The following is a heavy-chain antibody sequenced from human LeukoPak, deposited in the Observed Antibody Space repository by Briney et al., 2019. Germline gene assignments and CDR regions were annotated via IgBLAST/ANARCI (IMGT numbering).Heavy chain of an antibody. V-gene: IGHV3-11*06. D-gene: IGHD3-10*01. J-gene: IGHJ4*02. CDR3: ARDSGSAHLFDY. CDR1: GFTLSDYY. CDR2: ISSSSSYT. Sequence: PGGSLRLSCAASGFTLSDYYMSWIRQAPGKGLEWVSYISSSSSYTNYADSVKGRFTISRDNAKSSLYLQMNSLRAEDTAVYYCARDSGSAHLFDYWGQGTLVTVSS.